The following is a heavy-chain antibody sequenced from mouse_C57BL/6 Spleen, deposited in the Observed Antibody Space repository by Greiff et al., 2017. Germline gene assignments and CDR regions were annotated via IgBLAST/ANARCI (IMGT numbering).Heavy chain of an antibody. CDR2: IHPNSGST. Sequence: VKLMESGAELVKPGASVKLSCKASGYTFTSYWMHWVKQRPGQGLEWIGMIHPNSGSTNYNEKFKSKATLTVDKSSSTAYMQLSSLTSEDSAVYYCARADYGSSLYYFDYWGQGTTLTVAS. CDR3: ARADYGSSLYYFDY. J-gene: IGHJ2*01. CDR1: GYTFTSYW. V-gene: IGHV1-64*01. D-gene: IGHD1-1*01.